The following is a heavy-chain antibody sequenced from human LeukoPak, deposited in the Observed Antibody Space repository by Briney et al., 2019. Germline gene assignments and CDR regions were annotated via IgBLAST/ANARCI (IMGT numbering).Heavy chain of an antibody. D-gene: IGHD3-16*02. V-gene: IGHV1-18*04. Sequence: ASVKVSCKASGYTFTGYYMHWVRQAPGQGLEWMGWISAYNGNTNYAQKLQGRVTMTTDTSTSTAYMELRSLRSDDTAVYYCAREMITFGGVIVNYYFDYWGQGTLVTVSS. CDR2: ISAYNGNT. CDR3: AREMITFGGVIVNYYFDY. J-gene: IGHJ4*02. CDR1: GYTFTGYY.